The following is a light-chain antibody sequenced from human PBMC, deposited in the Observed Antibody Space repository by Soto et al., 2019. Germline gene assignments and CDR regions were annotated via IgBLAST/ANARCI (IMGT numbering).Light chain of an antibody. CDR3: QQYKELPLT. J-gene: IGKJ4*01. V-gene: IGKV3-20*01. Sequence: EIVLTQSPGTLSLSPGERATLSCRASQSVSSSYFGWYQQKPGQAPRLLIYGTSSRATGIPDRFSGSGSGTEFTLTISSLQSEDFAFYYCQQYKELPLTFGGGTKVEIK. CDR2: GTS. CDR1: QSVSSSY.